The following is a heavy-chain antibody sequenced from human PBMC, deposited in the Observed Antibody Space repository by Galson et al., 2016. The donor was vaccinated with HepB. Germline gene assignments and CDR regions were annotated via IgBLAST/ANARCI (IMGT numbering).Heavy chain of an antibody. J-gene: IGHJ6*02. V-gene: IGHV5-10-1*01. CDR3: ARRCAGYYDSSGVFTYSHNCAMDV. Sequence: QSGAEVKKPGESLRISCEASGSTFTSFSINWVRQMPGKGLEWMGKIDASDSFTKYSPSVQGHVTMSVDTSTNTAYLHWSSLRASATAIYYCARRCAGYYDSSGVFTYSHNCAMDVWGQGTTVTVSS. CDR1: GSTFTSFS. D-gene: IGHD3-22*01. CDR2: IDASDSFT.